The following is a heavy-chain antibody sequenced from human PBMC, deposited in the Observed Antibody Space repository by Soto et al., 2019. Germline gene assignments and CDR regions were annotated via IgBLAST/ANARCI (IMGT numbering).Heavy chain of an antibody. CDR2: ISPDDGNT. CDR3: ARVEAPFGESLH. CDR1: GYTSSSYT. J-gene: IGHJ4*02. V-gene: IGHV1-18*01. Sequence: AASVKVSCKPSGYTSSSYTIAWVRQAPGQGLEWLGWISPDDGNTEYEQKFQGRVTMTADTLTNNAYMELRSLKYDDTAVYYCARVEAPFGESLHWGQGTPVTVSS. D-gene: IGHD3-10*01.